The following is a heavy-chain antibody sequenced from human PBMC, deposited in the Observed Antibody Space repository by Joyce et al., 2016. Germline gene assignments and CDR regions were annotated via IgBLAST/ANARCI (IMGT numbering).Heavy chain of an antibody. CDR2: IYIGGNT. CDR3: ARDSCGGDCFLHGTFDI. CDR1: GFTVSANY. Sequence: EVQLVESGGGLIQPGGSLRLSCAASGFTVSANYMNWVRQAPGKGLEWVSVIYIGGNTYYADSVKGRFTISRDNSKNTLYLQMSSLRAEDTAMYYCARDSCGGDCFLHGTFDIWGQGTMVTVSS. V-gene: IGHV3-53*01. D-gene: IGHD2-21*02. J-gene: IGHJ3*02.